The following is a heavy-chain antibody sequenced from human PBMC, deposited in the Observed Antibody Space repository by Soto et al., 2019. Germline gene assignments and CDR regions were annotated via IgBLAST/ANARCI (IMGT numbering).Heavy chain of an antibody. J-gene: IGHJ5*02. Sequence: PSETLSLTCTVSGGSISSSSYYWGWILHPPGKGLEWIGSIYYSGSTYYNPSLKSRVTISVDTSKNQFSLKLSSVTAADTAVYYCARQEYYDFWSGYYDHPNWFDPWGQGTLVTVSS. CDR1: GGSISSSSYY. CDR3: ARQEYYDFWSGYYDHPNWFDP. V-gene: IGHV4-39*01. D-gene: IGHD3-3*01. CDR2: IYYSGST.